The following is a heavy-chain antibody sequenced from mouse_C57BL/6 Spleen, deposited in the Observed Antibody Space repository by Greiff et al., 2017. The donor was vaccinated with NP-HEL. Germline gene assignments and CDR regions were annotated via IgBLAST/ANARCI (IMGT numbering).Heavy chain of an antibody. V-gene: IGHV1-64*01. CDR2: IHPNSGST. CDR1: GYTFTSYW. D-gene: IGHD2-1*01. J-gene: IGHJ4*01. CDR3: ARGGGNYVRAMDY. Sequence: QVQLKQPGAELVKPGASVKLSCKASGYTFTSYWMHWVKQRPGQGLEWIGMIHPNSGSTNYNEKFKSKATLTVDKSSSTAYMQLSSLTSEDSAVYYCARGGGNYVRAMDYWGQGTSVTVSS.